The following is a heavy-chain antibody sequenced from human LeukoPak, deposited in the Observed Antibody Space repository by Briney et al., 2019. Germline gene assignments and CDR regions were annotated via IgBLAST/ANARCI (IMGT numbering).Heavy chain of an antibody. Sequence: GGSLRLSCAASGFTFSDYSMNWVRQAPGKGLEDLSYINSDGKTTWYADSVKGRFTISRDNAKNSLFLQMNSLRAEDTAVYYCAKDILAAGLFFDYWGQGALVTVSS. CDR1: GFTFSDYS. CDR2: INSDGKTT. V-gene: IGHV3-11*01. J-gene: IGHJ4*02. CDR3: AKDILAAGLFFDY. D-gene: IGHD6-13*01.